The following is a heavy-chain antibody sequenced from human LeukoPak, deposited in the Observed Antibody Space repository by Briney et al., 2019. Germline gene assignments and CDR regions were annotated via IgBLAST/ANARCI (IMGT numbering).Heavy chain of an antibody. J-gene: IGHJ4*02. D-gene: IGHD2-2*03. CDR3: AITSSGLDIVVVPAAPLDY. CDR1: GFTFSSYS. V-gene: IGHV3-48*01. Sequence: QPGGSLRLSCAASGFTFSSYSMNWVRQAPGKGLEWVSYISSSSSTIYYADSVKGRFTISRDNSKNTLYLQMNSLRAEDTAVYYCAITSSGLDIVVVPAAPLDYWGQGTLVTVSS. CDR2: ISSSSSTI.